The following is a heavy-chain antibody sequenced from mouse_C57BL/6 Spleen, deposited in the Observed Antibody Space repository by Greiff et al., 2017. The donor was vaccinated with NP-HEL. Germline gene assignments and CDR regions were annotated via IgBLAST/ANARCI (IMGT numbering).Heavy chain of an antibody. V-gene: IGHV1-80*01. D-gene: IGHD2-1*01. CDR3: ARSRGNYVAWFAY. J-gene: IGHJ3*01. CDR2: IYPGDGDT. CDR1: GYAFSSYW. Sequence: QVQLQQSGAELVKPGASVKISCKASGYAFSSYWMNWVKQRPGKGLEWIGQIYPGDGDTNYNGKFKGKATLTADKSSSTAYMQLSSLTSEDSAVYFCARSRGNYVAWFAYWGQGTLVTVSA.